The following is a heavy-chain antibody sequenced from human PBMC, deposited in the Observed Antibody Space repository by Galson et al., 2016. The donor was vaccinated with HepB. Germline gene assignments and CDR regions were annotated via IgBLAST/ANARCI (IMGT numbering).Heavy chain of an antibody. J-gene: IGHJ1*01. CDR3: ARGIGYYCSSTSCPQYFHH. CDR1: GGTFSGDA. CDR2: ISPIFGTT. D-gene: IGHD2-2*01. Sequence: SVKVSCKASGGTFSGDAISWVRQAPGQGLEWMGGISPIFGTTNYAQKFQGRVTITADASTSTAYMALGSLRSEGTAVYYCARGIGYYCSSTSCPQYFHHWGQGTLVSVSS. V-gene: IGHV1-69*13.